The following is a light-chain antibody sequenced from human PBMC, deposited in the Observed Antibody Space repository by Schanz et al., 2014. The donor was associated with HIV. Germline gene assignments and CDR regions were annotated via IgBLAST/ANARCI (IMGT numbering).Light chain of an antibody. CDR3: QQYNDNSSI. V-gene: IGKV1-5*03. CDR2: QAS. CDR1: QSISNH. Sequence: DIQMTQSPSSLSASVGDRVTITCRASQSISNHLNWYQQKPGKAPKLLIYQASSLEAGVSSTFSGSGSGTEFTLTINSLQPDDFATYYCQQYNDNSSIFGQGTKLEFK. J-gene: IGKJ2*01.